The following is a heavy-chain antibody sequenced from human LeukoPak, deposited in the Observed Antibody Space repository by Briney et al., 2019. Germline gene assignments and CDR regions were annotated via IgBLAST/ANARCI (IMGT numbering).Heavy chain of an antibody. J-gene: IGHJ4*02. CDR2: IDSDGSGT. V-gene: IGHV3-74*01. CDR3: STVEHF. D-gene: IGHD1/OR15-1a*01. CDR1: GLTLGGYW. Sequence: GRSLRLSCSASGLTLGGYWMHWVRQIPGKGLVWVSRIDSDGSGTSYADSVKGRFTISRDDVKNMLYLQMNSLRVEDTGLYYCSTVEHFWGQGTLVTVSS.